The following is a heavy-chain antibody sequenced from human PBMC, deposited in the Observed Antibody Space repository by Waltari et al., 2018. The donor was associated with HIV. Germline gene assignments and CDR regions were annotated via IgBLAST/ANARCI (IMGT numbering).Heavy chain of an antibody. J-gene: IGHJ6*02. V-gene: IGHV3-7*01. CDR3: ARDPAGYNSGWYNIYYYGMDV. CDR1: RFPFSSYG. D-gene: IGHD6-19*01. Sequence: EVQLVESGGGLVQPGGSLRPSCAASRFPFSSYGMAWFRKARGKGLEWVATIKQDGSEKYYVDSVKGRFTISRDNAKNSLYLQLNSLRAEDTAVYYCARDPAGYNSGWYNIYYYGMDVWGQGTTVTVSS. CDR2: IKQDGSEK.